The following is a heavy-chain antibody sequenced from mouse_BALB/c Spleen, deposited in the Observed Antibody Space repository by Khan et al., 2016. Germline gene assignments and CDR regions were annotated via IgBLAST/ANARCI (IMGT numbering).Heavy chain of an antibody. Sequence: EVQLQESGPDLVKPSQSLSLTCTVTGYSITSGYSWHCIRQFPGNKLEWMGYIHYSGSTNYNPSLNSRISITRTTHKNQFFLQLNSGTTEDTATHDCARPFGTFDYWGHGTTLTVAS. V-gene: IGHV3-1*02. J-gene: IGHJ2*01. D-gene: IGHD1-1*02. CDR2: IHYSGST. CDR1: GYSITSGYS. CDR3: ARPFGTFDY.